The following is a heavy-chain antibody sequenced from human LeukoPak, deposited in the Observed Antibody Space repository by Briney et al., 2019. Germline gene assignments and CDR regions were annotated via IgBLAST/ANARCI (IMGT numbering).Heavy chain of an antibody. Sequence: GGSLRLSCAASGFTFSGSAMHWVRQASGKGLEWVGRIRSKANSYATAYAASVKGRFTISRDDSKNTAYLQMNSLKTEDTAVYYCTSPPPLRFLEQGYYYYYMDVWGKGTTVTVSS. D-gene: IGHD3-3*01. CDR1: GFTFSGSA. CDR3: TSPPPLRFLEQGYYYYYMDV. J-gene: IGHJ6*03. V-gene: IGHV3-73*01. CDR2: IRSKANSYAT.